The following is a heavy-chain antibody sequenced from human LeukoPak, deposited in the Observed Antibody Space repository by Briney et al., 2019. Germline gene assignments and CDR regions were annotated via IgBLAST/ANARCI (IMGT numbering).Heavy chain of an antibody. CDR2: ISSSGTII. CDR3: AREPIYGDYVNSFDY. Sequence: GGSLRLSCAASGFTVSSNYMSWVRQAPGKGLEWVSYISSSGTIIYYADSVEGRFTISRGNAKNSLYLQMNSLRAEDTAVYYCAREPIYGDYVNSFDYWGQGTLVTVSS. CDR1: GFTVSSNY. D-gene: IGHD4-17*01. V-gene: IGHV3-11*04. J-gene: IGHJ4*02.